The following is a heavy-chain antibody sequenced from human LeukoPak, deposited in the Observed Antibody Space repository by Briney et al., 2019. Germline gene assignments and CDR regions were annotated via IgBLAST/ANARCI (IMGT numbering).Heavy chain of an antibody. J-gene: IGHJ4*02. D-gene: IGHD1-26*01. CDR3: ARGLLTGSYYNRILHNRKYYIDY. V-gene: IGHV4-39*07. Sequence: SETLSLTCTVSGGSISSSSYYWGWIRQPPGEGLEWIGSIYYSGSTDYNPHLKSRGTISVDTSKNQFSLKLSSVTAADTAVYYCARGLLTGSYYNRILHNRKYYIDYWGQGTPVTVSS. CDR2: IYYSGST. CDR1: GGSISSSSYY.